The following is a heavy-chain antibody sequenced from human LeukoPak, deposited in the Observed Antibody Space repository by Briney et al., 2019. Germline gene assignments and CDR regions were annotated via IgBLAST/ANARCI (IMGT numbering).Heavy chain of an antibody. CDR3: ASSPYYYDSSGYYTDY. CDR1: GGTFSSYA. Sequence: SVTVSCTASGGTFSSYAISWVRQAPGQGLEWMGGIIPIFGTANYAQKFQGRVTITADESTSTAYMELSSLRSEDTAVYYCASSPYYYDSSGYYTDYWGQGTLVTVSS. J-gene: IGHJ4*02. CDR2: IIPIFGTA. D-gene: IGHD3-22*01. V-gene: IGHV1-69*13.